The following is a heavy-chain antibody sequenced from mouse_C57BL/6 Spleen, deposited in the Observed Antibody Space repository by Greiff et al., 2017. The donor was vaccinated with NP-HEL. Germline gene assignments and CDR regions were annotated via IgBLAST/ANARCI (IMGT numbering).Heavy chain of an antibody. Sequence: LQESGPELVKPGASVKISCKASGYSFTDYNMNWVKQSTGKSLEWIGVINPNYGTTSYNQKFKCKATLTVDQSSSTAYMQLNSLTSEDSAVYYCARDYGSSPYYFDDWGQGTTLTVAS. D-gene: IGHD1-1*01. CDR2: INPNYGTT. J-gene: IGHJ2*01. V-gene: IGHV1-39*01. CDR1: GYSFTDYN. CDR3: ARDYGSSPYYFDD.